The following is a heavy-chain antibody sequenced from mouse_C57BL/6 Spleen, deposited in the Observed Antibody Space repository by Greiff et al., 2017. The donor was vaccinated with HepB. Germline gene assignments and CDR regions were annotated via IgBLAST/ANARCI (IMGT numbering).Heavy chain of an antibody. J-gene: IGHJ2*01. CDR3: ARPAGLGYFDY. Sequence: EVMLVESGGGLVKPGGSLKLSCAASGFTFSDYGMHWVRQAPEKGLEWVAYISSGSSTIYYADTVKGRFTISRDNAKNTLFLQMTSLRAEDTAMYYCARPAGLGYFDYWGQGTTLTVSS. D-gene: IGHD4-1*01. CDR1: GFTFSDYG. V-gene: IGHV5-17*01. CDR2: ISSGSSTI.